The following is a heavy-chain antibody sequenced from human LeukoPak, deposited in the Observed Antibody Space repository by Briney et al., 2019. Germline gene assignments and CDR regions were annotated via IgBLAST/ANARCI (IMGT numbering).Heavy chain of an antibody. J-gene: IGHJ4*02. CDR1: GFTFSSYS. V-gene: IGHV3-21*01. CDR3: ARALGIVGAAADY. Sequence: GGSLRLSCAASGFTFSSYSMNWVRQAPGKGLEWVSSISSSSSYIYYADSVKGRFTISRDNAKNSLYLQMNSLRAEDTAVYYCARALGIVGAAADYWGQGTLVTVSS. CDR2: ISSSSSYI. D-gene: IGHD1-26*01.